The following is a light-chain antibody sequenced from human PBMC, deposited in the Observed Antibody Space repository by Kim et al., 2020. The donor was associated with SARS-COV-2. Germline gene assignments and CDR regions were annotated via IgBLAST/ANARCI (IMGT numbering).Light chain of an antibody. J-gene: IGKJ1*01. V-gene: IGKV1-6*01. CDR1: QGIRND. CDR3: LKHYTYPWT. Sequence: AIQVTQSPSSLSASVGDRVTITCRASQGIRNDLGWYQHKPGKAPKLLIYGASNLQSGVPSRFSGSGSGTDFTLTISSLQPEDFATYYCLKHYTYPWTFGQGTKVDIK. CDR2: GAS.